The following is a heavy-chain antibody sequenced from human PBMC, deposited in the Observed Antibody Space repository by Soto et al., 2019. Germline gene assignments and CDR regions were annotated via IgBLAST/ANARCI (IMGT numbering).Heavy chain of an antibody. D-gene: IGHD5-12*01. Sequence: QVQLVESGGGLVKPGGSLRLSCAASGFTFSDYYMSWIRQAPGKGLEWVSYISSSSSYTNYADFVKGRFTISRDNAKNSLYLQMNSLRAEDTAVYYCARDHHRYSGYDYVDYWGQGTLVTVSS. CDR3: ARDHHRYSGYDYVDY. V-gene: IGHV3-11*05. CDR2: ISSSSSYT. J-gene: IGHJ4*02. CDR1: GFTFSDYY.